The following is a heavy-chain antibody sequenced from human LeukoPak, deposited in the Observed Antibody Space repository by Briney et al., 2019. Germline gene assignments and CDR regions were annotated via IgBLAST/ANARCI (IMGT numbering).Heavy chain of an antibody. D-gene: IGHD2-21*01. CDR2: ISGSGGST. V-gene: IGHV3-23*01. J-gene: IGHJ4*02. CDR3: AKGGRAVVSAFDY. CDR1: GFTFSSYA. Sequence: GGSLRLSCAASGFTFSSYAMSWVRQAPGKGLEWVPAISGSGGSTYYADSVKGRFTISRDNSKNTLYLQMNSLRAEDTAVYYCAKGGRAVVSAFDYWGQGTLVTVSS.